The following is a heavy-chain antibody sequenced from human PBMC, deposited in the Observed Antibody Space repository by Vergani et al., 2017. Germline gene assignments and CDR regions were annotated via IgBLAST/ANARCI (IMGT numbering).Heavy chain of an antibody. CDR2: INPNSGGT. Sequence: QVQLVQSGAEVKKPGASVKVSCKASGYTFTGYYMHWVRQAPGQGLEWMGWINPNSGGTNYAQKFQGRVTMTRDTSISTAYMELSRLRSDDTAVYYCARGRFREPNFGEYYYGMDVWGQGTTVTVSS. CDR1: GYTFTGYY. CDR3: ARGRFREPNFGEYYYGMDV. V-gene: IGHV1-2*02. D-gene: IGHD3-10*01. J-gene: IGHJ6*02.